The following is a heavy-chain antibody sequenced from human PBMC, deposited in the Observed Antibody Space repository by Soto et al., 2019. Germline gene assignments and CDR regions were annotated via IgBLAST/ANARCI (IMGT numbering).Heavy chain of an antibody. CDR2: IDTVGTDS. D-gene: IGHD3-10*01. CDR1: EFTFSGRS. Sequence: EVQLVESGGGLVQPGGSLRLSCAASEFTFSGRSVHWVRQAPGKGLVWVSGIDTVGTDSTYADSVKGRFTSSRDNAKNTVYLQMNSLRVEDKAVYYCARGWFGPDVWGKGTTVTVSS. V-gene: IGHV3-74*01. J-gene: IGHJ6*03. CDR3: ARGWFGPDV.